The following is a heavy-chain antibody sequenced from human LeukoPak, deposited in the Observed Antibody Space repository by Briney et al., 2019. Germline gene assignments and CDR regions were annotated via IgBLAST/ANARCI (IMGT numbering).Heavy chain of an antibody. J-gene: IGHJ4*02. D-gene: IGHD6-13*01. CDR1: GGSISSYY. CDR2: IYNSGST. V-gene: IGHV4-59*08. CDR3: ARLPGYLNSSSWYWGPYPRAYYFDY. Sequence: SETLSLTCTVSGGSISSYYWSWIRQPPGKGLEWIGYIYNSGSTNYNPSLKSRVTISVDTSKNQFSLKLSSVTAADTAVYYCARLPGYLNSSSWYWGPYPRAYYFDYWGQGTLVTVSS.